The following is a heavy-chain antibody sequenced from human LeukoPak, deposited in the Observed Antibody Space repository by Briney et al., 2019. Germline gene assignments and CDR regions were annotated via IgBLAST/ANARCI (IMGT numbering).Heavy chain of an antibody. D-gene: IGHD3-16*02. CDR3: ARCEITFGGVIAEPNWFDP. V-gene: IGHV1-69*05. J-gene: IGHJ5*02. Sequence: GASVKVSCKASGGTFSSYAISWVRQAPGQGLEWMGGIIPIFGTANYAQKFQGRVTITTDESTSTAYMELSSLRSEDTAVYYCARCEITFGGVIAEPNWFDPWGQGTLVTVSS. CDR1: GGTFSSYA. CDR2: IIPIFGTA.